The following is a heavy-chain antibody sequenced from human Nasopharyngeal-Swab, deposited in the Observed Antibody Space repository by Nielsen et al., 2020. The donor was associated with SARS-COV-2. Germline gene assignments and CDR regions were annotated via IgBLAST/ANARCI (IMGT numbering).Heavy chain of an antibody. Sequence: ASVKVSCKASGYTFTSYYMHWVRQAPGQGLEWMGIINPSGGSTSYAQKFQGRVTMTRDTSTSTVYMELSSLRSEDTAVHYCARAPEGFWSGSGDNWFDPWGQGTLVTVSS. CDR3: ARAPEGFWSGSGDNWFDP. CDR1: GYTFTSYY. V-gene: IGHV1-46*01. CDR2: INPSGGST. D-gene: IGHD3-3*01. J-gene: IGHJ5*02.